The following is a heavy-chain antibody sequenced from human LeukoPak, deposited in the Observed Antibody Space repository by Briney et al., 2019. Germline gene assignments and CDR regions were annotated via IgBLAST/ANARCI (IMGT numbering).Heavy chain of an antibody. J-gene: IGHJ4*02. Sequence: GRSLILSCAASGFSLRNHGMNWVRQAPGKGLEWVSSITGNGGSTYYADSVKGRFSISRDNSKNTLYLQMDSLRAEDTAVYHCARDSGSYLQPTDYWGQGTLVTVSS. CDR2: ITGNGGST. CDR3: ARDSGSYLQPTDY. V-gene: IGHV3-23*01. D-gene: IGHD1-26*01. CDR1: GFSLRNHG.